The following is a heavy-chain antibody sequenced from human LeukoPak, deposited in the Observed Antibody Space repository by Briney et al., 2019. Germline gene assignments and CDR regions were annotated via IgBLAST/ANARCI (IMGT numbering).Heavy chain of an antibody. J-gene: IGHJ4*02. V-gene: IGHV3-23*01. CDR2: ISNSGANT. D-gene: IGHD4-17*01. CDR3: AKDSSLMGYGDYDDYFDY. Sequence: GGSLRLSCAASGFTFSSYGMNWVRQAPGKGLEWVSTISNSGANTYYADSVKGRFTIFRDNSKNTLYLQMHSLRAEDTAVYYCAKDSSLMGYGDYDDYFDYWGQGTLVTVSS. CDR1: GFTFSSYG.